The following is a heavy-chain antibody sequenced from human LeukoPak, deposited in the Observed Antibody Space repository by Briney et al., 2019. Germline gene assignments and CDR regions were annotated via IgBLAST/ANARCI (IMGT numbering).Heavy chain of an antibody. CDR3: ARGSGWSGDAFDI. J-gene: IGHJ3*02. V-gene: IGHV4-59*08. D-gene: IGHD6-19*01. CDR2: TYYSGST. Sequence: SETLSLTCTVSGGSISSYYWSWIRQPPGKGLEWIGYTYYSGSTNYNPSLKSRVTISVDTSKNQFSLKLSSVTAADTAVYYCARGSGWSGDAFDIWGQGTMVTVSS. CDR1: GGSISSYY.